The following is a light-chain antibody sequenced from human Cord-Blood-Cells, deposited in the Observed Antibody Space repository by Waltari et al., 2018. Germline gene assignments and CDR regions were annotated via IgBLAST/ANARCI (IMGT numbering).Light chain of an antibody. J-gene: IGLJ3*02. Sequence: QAVLTQPSSLSASPGASASLTCTLRSGINVGTYRIYWYQQEPGSPPQYLLRYKSDSDKQQGSGVPSRFSGAKEASASAGILLISGLQSEDEADDCGMIWHSSAWVFGGGTKLTVL. CDR1: SGINVGTYR. CDR2: YKSDSDK. CDR3: MIWHSSAWV. V-gene: IGLV5-45*02.